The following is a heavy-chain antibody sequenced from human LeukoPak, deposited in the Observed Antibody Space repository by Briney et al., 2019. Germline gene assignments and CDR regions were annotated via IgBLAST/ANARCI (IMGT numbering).Heavy chain of an antibody. J-gene: IGHJ4*02. D-gene: IGHD1-26*01. CDR2: INHSGST. CDR3: ARAREAETIDS. CDR1: GGSFSGYY. Sequence: SETLSLTCAVYGGSFSGYYWTWIRQPPGKGLEWIGEINHSGSTNYKPSLRSRVIMSVDTSKNQISLKLSSVTDADTAVYYCARAREAETIDSWGQGNLVTVSS. V-gene: IGHV4-34*01.